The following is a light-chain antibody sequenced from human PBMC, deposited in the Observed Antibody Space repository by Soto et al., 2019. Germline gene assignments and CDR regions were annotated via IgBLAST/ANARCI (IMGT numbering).Light chain of an antibody. V-gene: IGKV3-15*01. J-gene: IGKJ1*01. CDR3: QQYNNWPPWT. Sequence: EVVMTQSPATLSVSPGERATLSCWTSQSISSDLAWYQQKPGQAPRLLIYGASTRASDIPARFSGSGSGTEFSLTISSLQSEDFAVYYCQQYNNWPPWTFGQGTKV. CDR2: GAS. CDR1: QSISSD.